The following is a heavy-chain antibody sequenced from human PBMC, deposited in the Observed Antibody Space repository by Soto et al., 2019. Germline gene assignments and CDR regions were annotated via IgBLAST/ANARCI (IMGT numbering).Heavy chain of an antibody. CDR1: GGTFTSHA. V-gene: IGHV1-69*06. J-gene: IGHJ4*02. CDR2: IVPMFGTA. Sequence: ASVKVSCKASGGTFTSHAISWVRQAPGQGLEWMVGIVPMFGTADFAQRFQGRATITADKSTTTVYMELNSLRSEDTAVYYCARGMSGGRRLQFRDFVSWGQGTMVTVYS. D-gene: IGHD3-10*02. CDR3: ARGMSGGRRLQFRDFVS.